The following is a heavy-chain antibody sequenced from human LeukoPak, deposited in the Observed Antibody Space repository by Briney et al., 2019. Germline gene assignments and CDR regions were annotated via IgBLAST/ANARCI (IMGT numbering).Heavy chain of an antibody. D-gene: IGHD2-15*01. Sequence: PGGSPRLSCAASGFTFSSYWMHWVRQAPGKGLVWVSRINSDGSSTSYADSVKGRFTISRDNAKNTLYLQMNSLRAEDTAVYYCARGSHRREVVVVAAAGYWGQGTLVTVSS. CDR1: GFTFSSYW. J-gene: IGHJ4*02. V-gene: IGHV3-74*01. CDR2: INSDGSST. CDR3: ARGSHRREVVVVAAAGY.